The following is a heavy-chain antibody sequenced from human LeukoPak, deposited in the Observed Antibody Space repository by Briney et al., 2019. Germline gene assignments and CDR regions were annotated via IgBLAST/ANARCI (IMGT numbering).Heavy chain of an antibody. Sequence: ASVTVSCKASEYTFTDYATNWVRQAPGQRLEWMGWINAGNGNTKYSQKFLGRVTITRDTSASTAYMELSSLTSEDTAVYYCARGRWSATTATYYLDFWGQGTLVTVSS. D-gene: IGHD5-24*01. CDR2: INAGNGNT. J-gene: IGHJ4*02. V-gene: IGHV1-3*01. CDR3: ARGRWSATTATYYLDF. CDR1: EYTFTDYA.